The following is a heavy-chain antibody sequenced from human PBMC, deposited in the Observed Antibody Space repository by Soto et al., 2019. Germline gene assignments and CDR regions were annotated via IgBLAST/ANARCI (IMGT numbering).Heavy chain of an antibody. J-gene: IGHJ6*03. CDR2: ISNSGGTT. V-gene: IGHV3-23*01. CDR3: AKGSRGAYYYCMDV. CDR1: GVTFISSA. Sequence: PGGSLRLSCAASGVTFISSAMNWVRQATGKGLEWVSSISNSGGTTSYADSVKGRFTISRDNSKNTLYLQMNSLRAEDTAVYYCAKGSRGAYYYCMDVWGKGTTVTVSS.